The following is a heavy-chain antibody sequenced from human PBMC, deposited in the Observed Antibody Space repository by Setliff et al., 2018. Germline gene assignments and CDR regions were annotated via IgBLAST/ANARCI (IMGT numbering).Heavy chain of an antibody. CDR1: GGSVTSYY. CDR2: ISSNGRT. J-gene: IGHJ6*03. V-gene: IGHV4-4*07. Sequence: SETLSLTCTVSGGSVTSYYWSWIRQAAGKGLEWVGRISSNGRTNYNPSLEGRVSMSVDTSKNQISLHLTSMTTADTALYYCTRGRQNYYYMDVGGKGTTVTVSS. CDR3: TRGRQNYYYMDV.